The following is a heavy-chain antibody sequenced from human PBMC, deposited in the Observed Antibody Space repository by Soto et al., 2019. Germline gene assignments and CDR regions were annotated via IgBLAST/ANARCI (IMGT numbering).Heavy chain of an antibody. CDR3: ARANSIAAAGTEGFDP. D-gene: IGHD6-13*01. J-gene: IGHJ5*02. CDR2: IIPIFGTA. Sequence: SVKVSCKASGGTFSSYSISWVRQAPGQGLEWMGGIIPIFGTANYAQKFQGRVTITADESTSTAYMELSSLRSEDTAVYYCARANSIAAAGTEGFDPWGQGTLVTV. CDR1: GGTFSSYS. V-gene: IGHV1-69*13.